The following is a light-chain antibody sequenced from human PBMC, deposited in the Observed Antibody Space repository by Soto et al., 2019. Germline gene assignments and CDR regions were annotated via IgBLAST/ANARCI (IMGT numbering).Light chain of an antibody. V-gene: IGLV2-8*01. J-gene: IGLJ1*01. CDR3: RSHAGRRNV. Sequence: QSALTQPPSASGSPGQSVAISCTGTSSDVGGYNYVSWYQQHPGKAPKLMIYEVNKRPSGVPDRFSGSKSGNTASLTVSGLQDEDEDDYSCRSHAGRRNVFGTGTKVTVL. CDR2: EVN. CDR1: SSDVGGYNY.